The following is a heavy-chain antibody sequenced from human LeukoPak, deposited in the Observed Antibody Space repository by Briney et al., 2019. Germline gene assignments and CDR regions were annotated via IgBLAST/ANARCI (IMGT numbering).Heavy chain of an antibody. V-gene: IGHV4-34*01. Sequence: LRLSCAASGFTFSDYYMSWIRQTPGKGLEWIGEINHSGDTNYNPSLTSRVTISVDTSRSQFSLNLTSVIDADTAVYYCAKGPHRYSSTWFYSRASFYFDYWGQGALVTVSS. CDR1: GFTFSDYY. J-gene: IGHJ4*02. D-gene: IGHD2-2*01. CDR3: AKGPHRYSSTWFYSRASFYFDY. CDR2: INHSGDT.